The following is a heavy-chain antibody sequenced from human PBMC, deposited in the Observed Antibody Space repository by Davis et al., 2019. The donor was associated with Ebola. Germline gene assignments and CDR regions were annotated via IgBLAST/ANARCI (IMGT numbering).Heavy chain of an antibody. CDR2: ISSSSFYI. Sequence: GGSLRLSCAASGFTFSDYSMSWVRQAPGKGLEWVPSISSSSFYIYYADSVKGRFTITTDNAKNSLYLQMNSLGAEDTAMYYCARGPPSSGWYLDYWGQGTLVTVSS. CDR1: GFTFSDYS. D-gene: IGHD6-19*01. CDR3: ARGPPSSGWYLDY. V-gene: IGHV3-21*01. J-gene: IGHJ4*02.